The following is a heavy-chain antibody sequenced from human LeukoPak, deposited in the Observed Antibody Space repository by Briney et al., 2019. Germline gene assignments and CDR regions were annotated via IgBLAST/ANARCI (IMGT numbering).Heavy chain of an antibody. V-gene: IGHV3-53*01. CDR3: ARAAYDSSGYLTL. J-gene: IGHJ4*02. CDR2: VYSGGST. D-gene: IGHD3-22*01. Sequence: GGSLRLSCAASGFTVSSNYMSWVRQAPGKGLEWVSVVYSGGSTYYADSVKGRFTISRDNSKNTLYLQMNSLRAEDTAVYYCARAAYDSSGYLTLWGQGTLVTVSS. CDR1: GFTVSSNY.